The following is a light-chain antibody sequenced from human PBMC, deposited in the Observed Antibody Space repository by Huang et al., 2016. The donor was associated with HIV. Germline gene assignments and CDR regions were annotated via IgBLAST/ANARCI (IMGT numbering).Light chain of an antibody. Sequence: ETVLTQSPATLSLSPGERATLSCRASQNIGNYLDWYQQKPGQTPRRLIYDTSNRATGVPARFSGSGSGTDFTLDISSLESEDFAVYYCQQRSNWPPTFGGGTKV. J-gene: IGKJ4*01. CDR3: QQRSNWPPT. V-gene: IGKV3-11*01. CDR2: DTS. CDR1: QNIGNY.